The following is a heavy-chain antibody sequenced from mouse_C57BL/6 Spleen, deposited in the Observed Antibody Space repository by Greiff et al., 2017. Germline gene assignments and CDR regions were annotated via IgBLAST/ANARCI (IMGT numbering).Heavy chain of an antibody. J-gene: IGHJ4*01. CDR3: ARHGVGRNYAMDY. V-gene: IGHV5-12*01. D-gene: IGHD4-1*01. Sequence: EVNVVESGGGLVQPGGSLKLSCAASGFTFSDYYMYWVRQTPEKRLEWVAYISNGGGSTYYPDTVKGRFTISRDNAKNTLYLQMSRLKSEDTAMYYCARHGVGRNYAMDYWGQGTSVTVSS. CDR2: ISNGGGST. CDR1: GFTFSDYY.